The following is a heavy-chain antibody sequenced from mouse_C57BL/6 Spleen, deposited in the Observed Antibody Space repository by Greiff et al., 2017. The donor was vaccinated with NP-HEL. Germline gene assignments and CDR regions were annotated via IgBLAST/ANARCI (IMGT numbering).Heavy chain of an antibody. V-gene: IGHV1-69*01. Sequence: VQLQQPGAELVMPGASVKLSCKASGYTFTSYWMHWVKQRPGQGLEWIGEIDPSDSYTNYNQKFKGKSTLTVDNSSSTAYMQLSSLTSEDSAVYYCARPYGSSYDYAMDYWGQGTSVTVSS. CDR3: ARPYGSSYDYAMDY. CDR2: IDPSDSYT. CDR1: GYTFTSYW. D-gene: IGHD1-1*01. J-gene: IGHJ4*01.